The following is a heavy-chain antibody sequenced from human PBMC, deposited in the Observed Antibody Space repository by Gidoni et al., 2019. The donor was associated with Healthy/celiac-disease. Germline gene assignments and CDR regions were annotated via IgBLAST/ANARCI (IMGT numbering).Heavy chain of an antibody. CDR2: ISGSGGRT. J-gene: IGHJ4*02. Sequence: EVQLLESGGGLVQPGGSLRLSFAASGFPFSSYAMSWVRQAPGKGLEWGSAISGSGGRTYYADSVKGRVTISRDNSKNTLYLKMNSLRAEDTAVYYCAKDPYSGSYSLFDDWGQGTLVTVSS. CDR1: GFPFSSYA. D-gene: IGHD1-26*01. CDR3: AKDPYSGSYSLFDD. V-gene: IGHV3-23*01.